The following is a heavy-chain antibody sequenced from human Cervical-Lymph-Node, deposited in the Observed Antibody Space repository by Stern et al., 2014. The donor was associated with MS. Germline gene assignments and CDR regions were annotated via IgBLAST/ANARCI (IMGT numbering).Heavy chain of an antibody. CDR3: AKYCSDSICNGFDH. Sequence: VQLVESGGGLVQPGGSLRLSCAASGFTFSRYSMNWVRQAPGKGLEWVSSISSTATYIYDSDSVRGRFTISRDNAKTALFLQMNSLRVEDTAVYYCAKYCSDSICNGFDHWGQGALVTVSS. J-gene: IGHJ4*02. D-gene: IGHD2-15*01. CDR1: GFTFSRYS. CDR2: ISSTATYI. V-gene: IGHV3-21*01.